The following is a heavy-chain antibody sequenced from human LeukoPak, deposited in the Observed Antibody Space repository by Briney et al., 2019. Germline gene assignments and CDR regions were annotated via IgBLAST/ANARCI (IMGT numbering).Heavy chain of an antibody. CDR2: INSDGSST. D-gene: IGHD6-25*01. CDR1: GFTFSSYW. Sequence: GGSLRLSCAASGFTFSSYWMHWVRQAPGKGLVWVSRINSDGSSTSYADSVKGRFTISRDNAKNTLYLQMNSLRAEDTAVYYCASHRSGLDYFDYWGQGTLVTVSS. V-gene: IGHV3-74*01. J-gene: IGHJ4*02. CDR3: ASHRSGLDYFDY.